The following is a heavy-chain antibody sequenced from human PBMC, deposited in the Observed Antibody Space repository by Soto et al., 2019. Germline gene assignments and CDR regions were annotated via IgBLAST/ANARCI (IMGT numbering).Heavy chain of an antibody. V-gene: IGHV1-69*13. CDR3: ARDRLRFLEWLSYNWFAP. CDR1: GGTFSSYA. D-gene: IGHD3-3*01. Sequence: SVKVSCKASGGTFSSYAISWVRQAPGQGLEWMGGIIPIFGTANYAQKFQGRVTITADESTSTAYMELSSLRSEDTAVYYCARDRLRFLEWLSYNWFAPWGQGTLVTVSS. J-gene: IGHJ5*02. CDR2: IIPIFGTA.